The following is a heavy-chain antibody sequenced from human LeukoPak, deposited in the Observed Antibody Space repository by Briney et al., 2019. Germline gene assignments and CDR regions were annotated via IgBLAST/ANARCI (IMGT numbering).Heavy chain of an antibody. V-gene: IGHV4-4*07. CDR3: AREGSDSAYDYYY. Sequence: KASETLSLTCTVSGGSISSYYWSWIRQPAGKGLEWIGRISTSGSTTYKPSLKSRVTMSVDTSKNQFSLKLSSVIAADTAVYYCAREGSDSAYDYYYWGQGTLVTVSS. J-gene: IGHJ4*02. CDR1: GGSISSYY. D-gene: IGHD5-12*01. CDR2: ISTSGST.